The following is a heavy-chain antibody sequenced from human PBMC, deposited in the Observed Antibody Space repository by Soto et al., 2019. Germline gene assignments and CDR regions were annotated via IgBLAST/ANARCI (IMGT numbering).Heavy chain of an antibody. V-gene: IGHV3-30-3*01. Sequence: GGSLRLSCAASGFTFSSYAMHWVRQAPGKGLEWVAVISYDGSNKYYADSVKGRFTISRDNSKNTLYLQMNSLRAEDTAVYYCARAAEYYDILTGSPGGYYYYGMDVWGQGTTVTVSS. J-gene: IGHJ6*02. CDR2: ISYDGSNK. CDR1: GFTFSSYA. CDR3: ARAAEYYDILTGSPGGYYYYGMDV. D-gene: IGHD3-9*01.